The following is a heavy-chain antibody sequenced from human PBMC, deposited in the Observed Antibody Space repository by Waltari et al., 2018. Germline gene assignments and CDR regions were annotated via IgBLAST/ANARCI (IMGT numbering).Heavy chain of an antibody. D-gene: IGHD3-22*01. V-gene: IGHV4-39*01. J-gene: IGHJ2*01. CDR3: ARQDYYYVKGYFDL. CDR1: GGSISSVAYY. CDR2: LFYSGAT. Sequence: QLQLQESGPGLVKPSETVSLTCTVSGGSISSVAYYWGWVRQPPGKGLEFIESLFYSGATYYNPYLESRVTISVDTSKNQFSLERTSVTDADTAVYYCARQDYYYVKGYFDLWGRGTLVTVSS.